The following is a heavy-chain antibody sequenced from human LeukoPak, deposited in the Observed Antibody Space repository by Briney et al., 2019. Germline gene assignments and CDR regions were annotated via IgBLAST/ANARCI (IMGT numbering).Heavy chain of an antibody. Sequence: GRSLRLSCAASGFTFSSYGMHWVRQAPGKGLEWVAVISYDGSNKYYADSVKGRFTISRDNSKNTLSLQMNSLRAEDTAVYYCAKDLGYCGVGSCTTIDYWGQGTLVTVSS. CDR2: ISYDGSNK. J-gene: IGHJ4*02. CDR1: GFTFSSYG. CDR3: AKDLGYCGVGSCTTIDY. D-gene: IGHD2-15*01. V-gene: IGHV3-30*18.